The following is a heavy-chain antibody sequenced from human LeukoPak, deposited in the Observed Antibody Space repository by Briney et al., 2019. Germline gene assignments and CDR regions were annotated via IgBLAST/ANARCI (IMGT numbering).Heavy chain of an antibody. CDR3: ARGLGYDSSGYTEAYYGMDV. Sequence: SETLSLTCTVSGGSISSYYWSWIRQPPGKGLEWIGYIYYSGSTNYNPSLKSRVTISVDTSKNQFSLKLSSVTAADTAVYYCARGLGYDSSGYTEAYYGMDVWGQGTTVTVSS. D-gene: IGHD3-22*01. CDR1: GGSISSYY. J-gene: IGHJ6*02. CDR2: IYYSGST. V-gene: IGHV4-59*01.